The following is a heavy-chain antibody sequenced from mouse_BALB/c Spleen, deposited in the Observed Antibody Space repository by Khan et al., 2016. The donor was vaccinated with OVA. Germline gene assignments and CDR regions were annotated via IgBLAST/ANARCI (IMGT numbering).Heavy chain of an antibody. CDR1: SFTISSYG. Sequence: EVELVESGGGLVQPGGSLKRSCAASSFTISSYGMSSVRQNPAKRLELVATIDSNGGSTDYQDSVKRRFTISGDNAKNSLYLQMRSLKSEDTAMYYCARIAIWGQGTTLTVSS. J-gene: IGHJ2*01. CDR2: IDSNGGST. D-gene: IGHD2-12*01. V-gene: IGHV5-6-3*01. CDR3: ARIAI.